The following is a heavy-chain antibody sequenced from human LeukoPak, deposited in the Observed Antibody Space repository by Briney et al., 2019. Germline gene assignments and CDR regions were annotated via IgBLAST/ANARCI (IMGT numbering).Heavy chain of an antibody. CDR1: GFTFSSYS. CDR2: ISSSSSYI. Sequence: GGSLRLSCAASGFTFSSYSMNWVRQAPGKGLEWVSSISSSSSYIYYADSVKGRFNISRDNAKNSLYLQMNRLRAEDTAVYYCARGDNSGWRNVYYFDYWGQGTLVTVSS. V-gene: IGHV3-21*01. J-gene: IGHJ4*02. CDR3: ARGDNSGWRNVYYFDY. D-gene: IGHD6-19*01.